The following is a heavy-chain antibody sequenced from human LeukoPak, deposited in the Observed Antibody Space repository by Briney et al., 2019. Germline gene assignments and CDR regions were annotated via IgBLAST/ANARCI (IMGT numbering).Heavy chain of an antibody. CDR1: GGSIIGYY. J-gene: IGHJ4*02. CDR2: FYHSGST. D-gene: IGHD3-3*01. V-gene: IGHV4-59*01. CDR3: ARSRVWSDYWGYFDY. Sequence: KPSETLSLTCTVSGGSIIGYYWNWIRKPPGKGLDWIGYFYHSGSTNYNPSLKSRVTISVDTSKTQISLKLRAVTAADTAVYYCARSRVWSDYWGYFDYWGQGTLVTVSS.